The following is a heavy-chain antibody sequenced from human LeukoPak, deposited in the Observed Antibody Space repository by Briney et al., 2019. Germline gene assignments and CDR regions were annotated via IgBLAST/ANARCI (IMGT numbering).Heavy chain of an antibody. J-gene: IGHJ4*02. CDR3: ARDRGSRSSDY. Sequence: GGSLRLSCAASGFTFSSYGMHWVRQAPGKGLEWVAVISYDGSNKYYADSVKGRFTISRDNSKNTLYLQMNSLRAEDTAVYYCARDRGSRSSDYWGQGTLVTVSS. D-gene: IGHD2-15*01. CDR1: GFTFSSYG. CDR2: ISYDGSNK. V-gene: IGHV3-30*03.